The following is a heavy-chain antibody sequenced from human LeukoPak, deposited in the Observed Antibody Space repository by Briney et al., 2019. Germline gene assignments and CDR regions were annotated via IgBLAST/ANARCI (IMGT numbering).Heavy chain of an antibody. CDR3: VKDLNYESSGSVFDY. J-gene: IGHJ4*02. D-gene: IGHD3-22*01. V-gene: IGHV3-43*01. CDR1: GFTFEDYT. CDR2: ISWDGTT. Sequence: GGSLRLSCAASGFTFEDYTMHWVRQAPGKTLEWVSLISWDGTTYYTDSVKGRFPISRDNSKNSLNLQMDTLRREDTAFYYCVKDLNYESSGSVFDYWGQGTLVTVSS.